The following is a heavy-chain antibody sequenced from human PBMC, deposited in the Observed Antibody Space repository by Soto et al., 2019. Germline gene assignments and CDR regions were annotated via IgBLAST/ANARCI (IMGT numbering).Heavy chain of an antibody. Sequence: EVQLVESGGGLIQPGGSLRLSCVVSGFTVSSSNYMSWVRQAPGKGLEWVSVIYTGGTTYYADSVKGRFTISRDNSKDTLYLQMNSLRAEDTAVYYCHGYGYWGQGTLVTVSS. V-gene: IGHV3-53*01. J-gene: IGHJ4*02. CDR2: IYTGGTT. CDR1: GFTVSSSNY. CDR3: HGYGY. D-gene: IGHD5-12*01.